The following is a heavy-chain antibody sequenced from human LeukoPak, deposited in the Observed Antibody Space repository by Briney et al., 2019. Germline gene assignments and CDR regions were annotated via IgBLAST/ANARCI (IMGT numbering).Heavy chain of an antibody. D-gene: IGHD6-6*01. CDR1: GYTFTSYY. CDR2: INVSGGST. V-gene: IGHV1-46*01. Sequence: ASVKVSCKTSGYTFTSYYIHWVRQAPGQGLEWMGIINVSGGSTSHTQKFQGRVTLTRDTSTSTVYMELSSLRSEDTAVYYCALAARYYYYTMDVWGQGTTVTVSS. J-gene: IGHJ6*02. CDR3: ALAARYYYYTMDV.